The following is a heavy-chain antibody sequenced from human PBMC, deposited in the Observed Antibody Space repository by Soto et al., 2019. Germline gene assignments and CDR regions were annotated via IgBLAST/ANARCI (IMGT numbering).Heavy chain of an antibody. CDR1: GFTFSSYS. Sequence: GGSLRLSCAASGFTFSSYSMNWVRQAPGKGLEWVSYISSSSSTIYYADSVKGRFTISRDNAKNSLYLQMNSLRDEDTAVYYCAREYSSSWYPYYYGMDVWGQGTTVTVSS. CDR3: AREYSSSWYPYYYGMDV. CDR2: ISSSSSTI. J-gene: IGHJ6*02. D-gene: IGHD6-13*01. V-gene: IGHV3-48*02.